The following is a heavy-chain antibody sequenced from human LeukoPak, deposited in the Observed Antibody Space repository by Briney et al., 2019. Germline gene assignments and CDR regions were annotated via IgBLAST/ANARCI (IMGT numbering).Heavy chain of an antibody. CDR2: ISSSSSYI. J-gene: IGHJ4*02. D-gene: IGHD1-26*01. V-gene: IGHV3-21*01. Sequence: GGSLRLSCAASGFTVSSYSMNWVRQAPGKGLEWVSSISSSSSYIYYADSVKGRFTISRDNAKNSLYLQMNSLRAEDTAVYYCARAQVGATSYYFDYWGQGTLVTVSS. CDR1: GFTVSSYS. CDR3: ARAQVGATSYYFDY.